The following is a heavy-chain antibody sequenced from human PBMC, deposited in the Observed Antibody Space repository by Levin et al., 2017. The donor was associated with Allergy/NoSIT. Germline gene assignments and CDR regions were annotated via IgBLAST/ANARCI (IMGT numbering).Heavy chain of an antibody. D-gene: IGHD6-19*01. J-gene: IGHJ6*02. CDR3: ARDAYSSGWLYYYYYGMDV. CDR2: INSDGSST. Sequence: GESLKISCAASGFTFSSYWMHWVRQAPGKGLVWVSRINSDGSSTSYADSVKGRFTISRDNAKNTLYLQMNSLRAEDTAVYYCARDAYSSGWLYYYYYGMDVWGQGTTVTVSS. V-gene: IGHV3-74*01. CDR1: GFTFSSYW.